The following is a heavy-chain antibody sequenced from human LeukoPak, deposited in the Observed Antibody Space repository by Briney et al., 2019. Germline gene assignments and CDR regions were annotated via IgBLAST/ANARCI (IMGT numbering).Heavy chain of an antibody. CDR1: GGTFSGYA. D-gene: IGHD2-2*01. Sequence: ASVKVSCKASGGTFSGYAISWVRQAPGQGLEWMGRIIPILGIANYAQKFQGRVTITADKSTSTAYMELSSLRSEDTAVYYCAIDTSEGQLPFDYWGQGTLVTVSS. CDR3: AIDTSEGQLPFDY. CDR2: IIPILGIA. V-gene: IGHV1-69*04. J-gene: IGHJ4*02.